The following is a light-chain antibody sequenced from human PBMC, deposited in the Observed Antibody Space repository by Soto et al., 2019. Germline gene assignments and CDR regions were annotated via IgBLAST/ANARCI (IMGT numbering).Light chain of an antibody. J-gene: IGLJ1*01. V-gene: IGLV2-14*01. Sequence: QSVLTQPASLSGSPGQSITISCSGTSRDIGAYNFNYVSWYQQHPGKAPKVIIFELYNRPSGVSSRFSGSKSGDSASLTISGLQPEDEADYYCSSYATNNGPSYVFGIGTQXTV. CDR1: SRDIGAYNFNY. CDR3: SSYATNNGPSYV. CDR2: ELY.